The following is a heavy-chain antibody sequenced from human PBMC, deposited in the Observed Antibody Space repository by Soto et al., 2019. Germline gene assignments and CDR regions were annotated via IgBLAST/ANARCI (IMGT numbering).Heavy chain of an antibody. Sequence: VQLVESGGGLVKPGGSLRLSCAASGFTFSDYYMSWIRQAPGKGLEWVSYISSSGSTIYYADSVKGRFTISRDNAKNSLYLQMNSLRAEDTAVYYCARDAEGELPSWDSTAEYFQHWGQGTLVTVSS. CDR2: ISSSGSTI. CDR1: GFTFSDYY. J-gene: IGHJ1*01. D-gene: IGHD1-26*01. V-gene: IGHV3-11*01. CDR3: ARDAEGELPSWDSTAEYFQH.